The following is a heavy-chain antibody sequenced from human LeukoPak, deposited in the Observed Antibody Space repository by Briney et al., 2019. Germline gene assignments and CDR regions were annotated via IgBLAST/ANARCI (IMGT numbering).Heavy chain of an antibody. CDR1: GGSISSNY. V-gene: IGHV4-59*01. Sequence: PSETLSLTCTVSGGSISSNYWSWIRQPPGKGLEWIGYIYDSGTTNYNPSLKSRATISEDMSKNQFSLKLRSVTAADTAVYYCARSTGGWSYFDHWGQGTLVTVSS. CDR3: ARSTGGWSYFDH. D-gene: IGHD6-19*01. J-gene: IGHJ4*02. CDR2: IYDSGTT.